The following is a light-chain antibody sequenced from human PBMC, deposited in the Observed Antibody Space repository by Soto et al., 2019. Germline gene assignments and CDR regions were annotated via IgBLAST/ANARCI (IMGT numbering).Light chain of an antibody. J-gene: IGKJ5*01. CDR2: DAS. Sequence: DIQVPQSASSVSASVGDRITITCRASQDIRSRLAWFQQKPGKAPKLLIYDASSLESGVPQRFSGSGSGTELTLTISSLQPEDLATYYCHQYKSWPPFTFGQGTRLEIK. CDR3: HQYKSWPPFT. CDR1: QDIRSR. V-gene: IGKV1-12*01.